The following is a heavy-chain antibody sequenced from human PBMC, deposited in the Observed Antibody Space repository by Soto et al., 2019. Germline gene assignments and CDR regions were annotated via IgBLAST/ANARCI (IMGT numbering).Heavy chain of an antibody. CDR3: ARGGVIIGSHYYYYGIDV. D-gene: IGHD2-8*01. V-gene: IGHV1-8*01. CDR2: MNPNSGNT. CDR1: GCTFTSYD. J-gene: IGHJ6*02. Sequence: ASLKVSCKASGCTFTSYDINWVRQATGQGLEWMGWMNPNSGNTGYAQKFQGRVTMTRNTSISTAYMELSSLRSADTAVYYCARGGVIIGSHYYYYGIDVWGQGTTVTVS.